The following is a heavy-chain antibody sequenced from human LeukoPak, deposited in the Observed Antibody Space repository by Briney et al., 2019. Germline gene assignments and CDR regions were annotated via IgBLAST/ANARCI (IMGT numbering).Heavy chain of an antibody. CDR3: ARHLPGDGYSFDY. D-gene: IGHD5-24*01. CDR2: IYYSGST. V-gene: IGHV4-39*01. Sequence: GSLRLSCAASGFTFSSYSMNWIRQPPGKGLEWIGSIYYSGSTYYNPSLKSRVTISVDTSKNQFSLKLSSVTAADTAVYYCARHLPGDGYSFDYWGQGTLVTVSS. CDR1: GFTFSSYS. J-gene: IGHJ4*02.